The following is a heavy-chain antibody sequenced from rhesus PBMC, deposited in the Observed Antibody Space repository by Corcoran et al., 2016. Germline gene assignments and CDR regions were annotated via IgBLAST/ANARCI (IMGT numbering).Heavy chain of an antibody. J-gene: IGHJ4*01. CDR2: IYGSRSST. D-gene: IGHD5-30*01. CDR1: GGSMSSRY. Sequence: QLQLQESGPGLVKPSETLSVPCAVSGGSMSSRYWRWLRQAAGKGLEWIWYIYGSRSSTHYNPSLKSRVTLSLDTSKNQLSLKLSSVTTADTAVYYCARDLDTAGTVFDYWGQGVLVTVSS. V-gene: IGHV4-169*02. CDR3: ARDLDTAGTVFDY.